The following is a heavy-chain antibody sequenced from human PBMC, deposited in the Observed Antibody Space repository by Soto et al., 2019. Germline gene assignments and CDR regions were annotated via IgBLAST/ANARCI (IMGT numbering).Heavy chain of an antibody. D-gene: IGHD3-9*01. CDR1: GGSISSSSYY. Sequence: SETLSLTCTVSGGSISSSSYYWGWIRQPPGKGLEWIGSIYYSGSTYYNPSLKSRVTISVDTSKSQFSLKLSSVTAADTAVYYCARAHYDILTGYYKAYYFDYWGQGTLVTVSS. CDR3: ARAHYDILTGYYKAYYFDY. V-gene: IGHV4-39*07. CDR2: IYYSGST. J-gene: IGHJ4*02.